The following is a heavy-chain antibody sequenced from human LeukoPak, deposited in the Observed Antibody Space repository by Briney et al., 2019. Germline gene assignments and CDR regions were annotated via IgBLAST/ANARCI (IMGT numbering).Heavy chain of an antibody. CDR1: GFTFSNAW. D-gene: IGHD2-2*01. CDR3: TTDIVVVPAADYYYYMDV. CDR2: IKSKTDGGTT. V-gene: IGHV3-15*01. J-gene: IGHJ6*03. Sequence: PGGSLRLSCAASGFTFSNAWMSWVRQAPGKGLEWVGRIKSKTDGGTTDYAAPVKGRFTISRDDSKNTLYLKMKRLKTEDTAVYYCTTDIVVVPAADYYYYMDVWGKGTTVTVSS.